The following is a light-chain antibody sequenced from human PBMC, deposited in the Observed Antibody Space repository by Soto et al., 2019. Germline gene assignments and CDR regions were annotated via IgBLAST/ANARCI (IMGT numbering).Light chain of an antibody. V-gene: IGKV3-11*01. Sequence: EIVITQSPATLSVSPGETASLSCRASQSAGNFLAWYQQKPGQAPRLLIYGASNRATGIPDRFSGSGSGTDFTLTISSLEPADLAVYYCQQRISGWTFGQGTKVDIK. J-gene: IGKJ1*01. CDR2: GAS. CDR1: QSAGNF. CDR3: QQRISGWT.